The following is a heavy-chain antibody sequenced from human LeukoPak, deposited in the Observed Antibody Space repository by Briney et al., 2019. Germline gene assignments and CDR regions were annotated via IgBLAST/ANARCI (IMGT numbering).Heavy chain of an antibody. V-gene: IGHV3-21*01. Sequence: GGSLRLSCASSGFTFSGHSMDWVRQAPGRGLEWLSSISTDGARVYYADSVEGRFTISRDNARNSLYLEMNILRVENTAIYYCAPQFYEYYGHRYFDLWGQGTLVTVSS. D-gene: IGHD3-10*01. CDR2: ISTDGARV. CDR3: APQFYEYYGHRYFDL. J-gene: IGHJ4*02. CDR1: GFTFSGHS.